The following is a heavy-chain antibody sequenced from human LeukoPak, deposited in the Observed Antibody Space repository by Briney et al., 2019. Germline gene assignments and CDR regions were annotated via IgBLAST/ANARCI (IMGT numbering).Heavy chain of an antibody. V-gene: IGHV1-2*02. D-gene: IGHD3-22*01. CDR3: ARVENDYYDSSGNLDY. J-gene: IGHJ4*02. CDR1: GYTFTGYY. CDR2: INPNSGGT. Sequence: GASVKVSCKASGYTFTGYYMHWVRQAPGQGLEWMGWINPNSGGTNYAQKFQGRVTMTRDTSISTAYMELSRLRSDDTAVYYCARVENDYYDSSGNLDYWGQGTLVTVSS.